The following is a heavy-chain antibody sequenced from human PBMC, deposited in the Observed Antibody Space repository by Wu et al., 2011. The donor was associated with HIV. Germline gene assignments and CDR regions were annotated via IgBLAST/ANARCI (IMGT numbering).Heavy chain of an antibody. J-gene: IGHJ6*01. D-gene: IGHD6-19*01. CDR2: ISAHNGDT. CDR1: GYSFTTYG. Sequence: QVQLVQSGVEVKNPGASVKVSCKASGYSFTTYGISWVRQAPGQGLEWMGWISAHNGDTNYAQKLQGRVTMTTDTSTSTAYMELRSLRSEDTAVYYCATTRIDRPGRAGMSFGYYYYGMNVWAKDHGHRLL. CDR3: ATTRIDRPGRAGMSFGYYYYGMNV. V-gene: IGHV1-18*01.